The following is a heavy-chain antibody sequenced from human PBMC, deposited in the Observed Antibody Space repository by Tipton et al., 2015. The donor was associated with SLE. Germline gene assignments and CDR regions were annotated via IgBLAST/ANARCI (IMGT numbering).Heavy chain of an antibody. V-gene: IGHV4-34*01. Sequence: TLSLTCSIYGGSFGGYYWSWIRQPPGKGLEWIGEINHGGSTNYNPSLKSRVTISVDTSKNQFSLKLSSVTAADTAAYYCAQAHLWGSYRYASDIWGQGTMVTVSS. CDR2: INHGGST. CDR1: GGSFGGYY. J-gene: IGHJ3*02. D-gene: IGHD3-16*02. CDR3: AQAHLWGSYRYASDI.